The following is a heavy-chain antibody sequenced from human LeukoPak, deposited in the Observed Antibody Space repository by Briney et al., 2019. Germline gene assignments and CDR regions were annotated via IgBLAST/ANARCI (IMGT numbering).Heavy chain of an antibody. J-gene: IGHJ4*02. Sequence: PSETLSLTCTVSGGSISSYYWSWVRQPAGKGLEWIGRIYTSGSTNYNPSLKSRVTMSVDTSKNQFSLKLSSVTAADTAVYYCARGKNPITIFGVVTYFDYWGQGTLVTVSS. V-gene: IGHV4-4*07. CDR3: ARGKNPITIFGVVTYFDY. D-gene: IGHD3-3*01. CDR2: IYTSGST. CDR1: GGSISSYY.